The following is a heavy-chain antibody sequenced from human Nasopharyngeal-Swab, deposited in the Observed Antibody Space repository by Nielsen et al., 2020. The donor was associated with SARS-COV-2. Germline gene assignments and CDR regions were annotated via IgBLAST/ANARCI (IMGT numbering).Heavy chain of an antibody. CDR1: GFTFSSYA. V-gene: IGHV3-23*01. Sequence: GGSLRLSCAASGFTFSSYAMNWVRQAPGKGLEWVSGITVIGRSPCYADSVKGRFTLSRDNSKNTLYLQMNSLRAEDTAVYYCARVPALIPYYYYGMDVWGQGTTVTVSS. J-gene: IGHJ6*02. CDR3: ARVPALIPYYYYGMDV. D-gene: IGHD2-21*01. CDR2: ITVIGRSP.